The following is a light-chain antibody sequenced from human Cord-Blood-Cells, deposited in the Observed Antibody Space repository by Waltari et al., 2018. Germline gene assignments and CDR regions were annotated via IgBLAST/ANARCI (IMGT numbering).Light chain of an antibody. CDR3: QQYDNLIT. Sequence: DIQMTQSPSSLSASVGDRVTITCQASQDISNYLNWSQQKPGKAPKLLIYDASNLETGVPSRFSGSGSGTDFTFTISSLQPEDIATYYCQQYDNLITFGQGTRLEIK. CDR2: DAS. CDR1: QDISNY. V-gene: IGKV1-33*01. J-gene: IGKJ5*01.